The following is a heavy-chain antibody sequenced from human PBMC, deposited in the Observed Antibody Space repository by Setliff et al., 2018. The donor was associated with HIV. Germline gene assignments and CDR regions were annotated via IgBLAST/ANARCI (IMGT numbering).Heavy chain of an antibody. J-gene: IGHJ4*02. CDR2: SYYSGSA. V-gene: IGHV4-30-4*08. Sequence: SETLSLTCTVSDGYISDGDYYWTWIRQPPGKGLEWIGHSYYSGSAHYNASLKSRVTMSVDMSNNQFSLKLRSVTAADTAVYYCARWTYYHASGSYRGKFDYWGQGTLVTVFS. D-gene: IGHD3-10*01. CDR1: DGYISDGDYY. CDR3: ARWTYYHASGSYRGKFDY.